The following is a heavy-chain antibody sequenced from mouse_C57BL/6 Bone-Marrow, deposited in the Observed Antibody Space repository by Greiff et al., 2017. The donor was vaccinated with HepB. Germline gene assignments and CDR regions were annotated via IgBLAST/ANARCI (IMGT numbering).Heavy chain of an antibody. CDR3: ARLGAWFAY. CDR1: GFTFSSYA. CDR2: ISDGGSYT. V-gene: IGHV5-4*01. Sequence: EVQRVESGGGLVKPGGSLKLSCAASGFTFSSYAMSWVRQTPEKRLEWVATISDGGSYTYYPDNVKGRFTISRDNAKNNLYLQMSHLKSEDTAMYYCARLGAWFAYGGQGTLVTVSA. J-gene: IGHJ3*01. D-gene: IGHD4-1*01.